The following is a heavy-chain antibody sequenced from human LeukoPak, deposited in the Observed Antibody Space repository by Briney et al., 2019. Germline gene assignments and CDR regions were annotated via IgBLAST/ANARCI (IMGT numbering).Heavy chain of an antibody. CDR2: IYTSGST. CDR3: ARGRSYQTRAFDI. J-gene: IGHJ3*02. V-gene: IGHV4-61*02. Sequence: PSETLSLTCTVSGGSISSGSYYWSWIRQPAGKGLEWIGRIYTSGSTNYNPSLKGRVTISVDTSKNQFSLKLSSVTAADTAVYYCARGRSYQTRAFDIWGQGTMVTVSS. CDR1: GGSISSGSYY. D-gene: IGHD1-26*01.